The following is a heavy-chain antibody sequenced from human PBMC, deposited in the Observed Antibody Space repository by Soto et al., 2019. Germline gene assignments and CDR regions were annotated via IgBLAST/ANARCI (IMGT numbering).Heavy chain of an antibody. J-gene: IGHJ5*02. CDR3: VRGISIYYELWSAQKENWFER. CDR1: GGSISSSSYY. CDR2: IYYSGST. D-gene: IGHD3-3*01. V-gene: IGHV4-39*01. Sequence: TSETLSVTCTVSGGSISSSSYYWGWIHQAPGKGLEWIGSIYYSGSTYYNPSLKSRVTISVDTSKNQFSLKLSSVSAAHTAVYSCVRGISIYYELWSAQKENWFERWGQGTLVRVSS.